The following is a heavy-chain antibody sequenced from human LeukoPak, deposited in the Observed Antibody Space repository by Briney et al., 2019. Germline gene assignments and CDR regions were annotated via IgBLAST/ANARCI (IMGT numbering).Heavy chain of an antibody. CDR1: DFTFSNFG. Sequence: PGGSLRLSCVASDFTFSNFGMHWVRQAPGKGLEWLSFIRYDGSNTYHADSVKGRFSISRDNSKNTLHLQMNTLRPDDTAVYYCARTAVAGTLRWFDLWGQGTLVIVSS. V-gene: IGHV3-30*02. J-gene: IGHJ5*02. D-gene: IGHD6-19*01. CDR3: ARTAVAGTLRWFDL. CDR2: IRYDGSNT.